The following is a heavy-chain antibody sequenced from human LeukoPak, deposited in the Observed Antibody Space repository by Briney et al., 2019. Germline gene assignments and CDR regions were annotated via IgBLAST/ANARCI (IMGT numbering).Heavy chain of an antibody. J-gene: IGHJ6*03. D-gene: IGHD3-3*01. CDR1: GYTFTSYD. Sequence: ASVKVSCKASGYTFTSYDINWVRQATGQGLEWMGWMNPNSGNTGYAQKFQGRVTMTRNTSISTAYMELSSLRSEDTAVYYCARVHQRWRYDFWSGYYPAYYYYYYMDVWGKGTTVTVSS. CDR2: MNPNSGNT. V-gene: IGHV1-8*01. CDR3: ARVHQRWRYDFWSGYYPAYYYYYYMDV.